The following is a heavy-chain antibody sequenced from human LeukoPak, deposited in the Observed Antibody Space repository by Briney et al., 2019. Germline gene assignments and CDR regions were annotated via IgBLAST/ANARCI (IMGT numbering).Heavy chain of an antibody. Sequence: PGGSLRLSCAASGFTFSSYSMNWVRQAPGKGLEWVSYISSSSTIYYADSVKGRFTISRDNAKNSLYLQMNSLRAEDTAVYYCAKDTPLCYFDYWGQGTLVTVSS. D-gene: IGHD3-16*01. CDR2: ISSSSTI. V-gene: IGHV3-48*01. CDR1: GFTFSSYS. CDR3: AKDTPLCYFDY. J-gene: IGHJ4*02.